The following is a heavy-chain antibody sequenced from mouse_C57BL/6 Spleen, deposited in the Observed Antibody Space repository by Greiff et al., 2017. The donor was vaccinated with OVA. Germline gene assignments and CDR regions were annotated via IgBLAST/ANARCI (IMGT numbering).Heavy chain of an antibody. CDR3: ARRDYDPYYYAMDY. CDR2: ISSGSSTI. D-gene: IGHD2-4*01. CDR1: GFTFSDYG. Sequence: EVQGVESGGGLVKPGGSLKLSCAASGFTFSDYGMHWVRQAPEKGLEWVAYISSGSSTIYYADTVKGRFTISRDNAKNTLFLQMTSLRSEDTAMDYCARRDYDPYYYAMDYWGQGTSVTVSS. V-gene: IGHV5-17*01. J-gene: IGHJ4*01.